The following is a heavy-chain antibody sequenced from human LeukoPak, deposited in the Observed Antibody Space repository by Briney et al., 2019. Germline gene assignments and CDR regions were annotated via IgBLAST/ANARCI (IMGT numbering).Heavy chain of an antibody. D-gene: IGHD3-10*01. CDR2: IIPIFGTP. V-gene: IGHV1-69*05. J-gene: IGHJ5*02. CDR1: GGTFSTYG. CDR3: VRDPAALDYYGSGSYRGWFDP. Sequence: ASVKVSCKASGGTFSTYGIRWVRQAPGQGLEWVVRIIPIFGTPNYAQKFQGRLTITTDASMSTASMELSSLRFEDTAVYYCVRDPAALDYYGSGSYRGWFDPWGQGTLVTVSS.